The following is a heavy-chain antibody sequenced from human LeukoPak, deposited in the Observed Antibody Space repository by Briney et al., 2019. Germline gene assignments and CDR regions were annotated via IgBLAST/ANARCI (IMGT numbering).Heavy chain of an antibody. CDR1: GYSFSSYW. J-gene: IGHJ4*02. Sequence: LGESLKISCKGSGYSFSSYWIGWVRQMPGKGLEWMGFIYPGDSDTSYSPSSQGQVTMSADKSISTAYLQWSSLKASDTAMYYCARRQYELLNFDYWGQGTLVTVSS. CDR2: IYPGDSDT. D-gene: IGHD1-26*01. V-gene: IGHV5-51*01. CDR3: ARRQYELLNFDY.